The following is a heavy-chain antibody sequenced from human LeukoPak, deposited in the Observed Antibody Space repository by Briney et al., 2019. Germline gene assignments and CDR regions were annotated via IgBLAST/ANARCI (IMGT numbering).Heavy chain of an antibody. CDR2: IYTSGST. J-gene: IGHJ4*02. Sequence: SETLSLTCTVSGGSISSGSYYWSWIRQPAGKGLEWIGRIYTSGSTNYNPSPKSRVTISVDTSKNQFSLKLSSVTAADTAVYYCARDLPSSGWYGSFDYWGQGTLVTVSS. CDR3: ARDLPSSGWYGSFDY. V-gene: IGHV4-61*02. CDR1: GGSISSGSYY. D-gene: IGHD6-19*01.